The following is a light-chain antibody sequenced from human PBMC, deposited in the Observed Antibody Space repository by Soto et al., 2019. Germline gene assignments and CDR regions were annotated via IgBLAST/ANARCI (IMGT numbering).Light chain of an antibody. CDR2: AAS. V-gene: IGKV1-39*01. CDR1: QSISSY. CDR3: QQSYSTPRT. J-gene: IGKJ1*01. Sequence: DRVTVTCRASQSISSYLNWYQQKPGKAPKLLIYAASSLQSGVPSRFSGSGSGTDFTVTISSLQPEDFATYYCQQSYSTPRTFGQGTKVDIK.